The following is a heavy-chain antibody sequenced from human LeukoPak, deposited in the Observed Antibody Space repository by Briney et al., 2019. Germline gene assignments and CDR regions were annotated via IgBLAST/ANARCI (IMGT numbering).Heavy chain of an antibody. J-gene: IGHJ4*02. D-gene: IGHD2-2*01. CDR1: GFTFSNYW. V-gene: IGHV3-21*01. CDR3: ARETDSTLFDY. Sequence: GGSLRLSCAASGFTFSNYWMNWVRQAPGKGLEWVSSISSSSSYIYYADSVKGRFTISRDNAKNSLYLQMNSLRAEDTAVYYCARETDSTLFDYWGQGTLVTVSS. CDR2: ISSSSSYI.